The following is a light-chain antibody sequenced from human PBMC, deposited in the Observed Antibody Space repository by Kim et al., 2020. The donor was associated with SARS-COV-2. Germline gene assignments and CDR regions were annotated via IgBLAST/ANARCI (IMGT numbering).Light chain of an antibody. Sequence: QGRTGTLPGASSAGAVTRGYNPTWFQQKPGPAPRALIYSTSNKHSWPPARFSGPLLGGKAALTLSGVQPEDEAEYYCLLDYGHWVFGGGTKLTVL. V-gene: IGLV7-43*01. CDR1: AGAVTRGYN. J-gene: IGLJ3*02. CDR2: STS. CDR3: LLDYGHWV.